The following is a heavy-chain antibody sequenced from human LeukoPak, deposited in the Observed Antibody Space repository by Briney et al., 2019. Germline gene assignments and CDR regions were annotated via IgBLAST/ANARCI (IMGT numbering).Heavy chain of an antibody. D-gene: IGHD3-22*01. CDR3: ARGYFYDSSVGY. J-gene: IGHJ4*02. V-gene: IGHV3-48*03. CDR2: ISSSGSTI. CDR1: GFTFSSYE. Sequence: PGGSLRLSCAASGFTFSSYEMNWVRQAPGKGLEWVSYISSSGSTIYYADSVKGRFTISRDNAKNSLYLQMDSLRAEDTAVYYCARGYFYDSSVGYWGQGTLVIVSS.